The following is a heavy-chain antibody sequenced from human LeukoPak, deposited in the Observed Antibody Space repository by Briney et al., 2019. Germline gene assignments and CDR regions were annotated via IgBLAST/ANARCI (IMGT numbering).Heavy chain of an antibody. J-gene: IGHJ5*02. D-gene: IGHD5-12*01. CDR3: ARVLEVALVATPPHNWFDP. CDR2: IYTSGST. V-gene: IGHV4-4*07. CDR1: GGSISSYY. Sequence: PSETLSLTCTVSGGSISSYYWSWIRQPAGKGLEWIGRIYTSGSTNYNPSLKSRVTMSVDTSKNQFSLKLSSVTAADTAVYYCARVLEVALVATPPHNWFDPWGQGTLVTVSS.